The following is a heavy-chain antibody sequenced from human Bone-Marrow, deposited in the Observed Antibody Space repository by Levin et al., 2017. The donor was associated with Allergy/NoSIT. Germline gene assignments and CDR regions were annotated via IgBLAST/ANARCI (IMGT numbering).Heavy chain of an antibody. CDR1: GMTFSSYA. V-gene: IGHV3-30*04. CDR2: ISVYGSPT. J-gene: IGHJ6*02. Sequence: GESLKISCTASGMTFSSYAMHWVRLAPGKGLEWVALISVYGSPTFYADSVRGRFTISRDDSRNTLYLQMNSLRVEDTAVYYCASRITAPGGLDVWGQGTTVTVSS. CDR3: ASRITAPGGLDV. D-gene: IGHD3-10*01.